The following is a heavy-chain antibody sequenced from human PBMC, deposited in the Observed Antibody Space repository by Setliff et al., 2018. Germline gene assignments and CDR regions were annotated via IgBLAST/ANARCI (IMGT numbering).Heavy chain of an antibody. J-gene: IGHJ6*03. V-gene: IGHV1-3*01. Sequence: ASVKVSCKASGYTFTSYAMHWVRQAPGQRLEWMGWINAGNGDTKYSQDFQGRVTITRDTSASTAYMDLSSLRYEDTAVYYCARGRPTANPYYYYYMDVWGKGTTVTVSS. D-gene: IGHD4-4*01. CDR2: INAGNGDT. CDR3: ARGRPTANPYYYYYMDV. CDR1: GYTFTSYA.